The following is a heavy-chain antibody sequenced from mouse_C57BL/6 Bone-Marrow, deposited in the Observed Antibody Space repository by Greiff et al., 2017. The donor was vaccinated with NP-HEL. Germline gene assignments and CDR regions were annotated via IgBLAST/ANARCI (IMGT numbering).Heavy chain of an antibody. CDR2: IDPSDSYT. CDR3: AREDYGSSPYFDY. D-gene: IGHD1-1*01. Sequence: VQLQQPGAELVMPGASVKLSCKASGYTFTSYWMHWVKQRPGQGLEWIGEIDPSDSYTNYNQKFKGKSTLTVDKSSSTAYMQLSSLTSEDSAVYYGAREDYGSSPYFDYWGQGTTLTVSS. CDR1: GYTFTSYW. J-gene: IGHJ2*01. V-gene: IGHV1-69*01.